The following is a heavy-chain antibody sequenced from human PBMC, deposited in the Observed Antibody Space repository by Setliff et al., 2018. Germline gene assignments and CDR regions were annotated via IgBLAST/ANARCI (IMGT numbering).Heavy chain of an antibody. J-gene: IGHJ4*02. CDR1: GYSISSDSY. Sequence: SETLSLTCAVSGYSISSDSYWGWIRQPPGKGLEWIGSIYHSGRNYYNPSLKSRVIISVDTSKNQFSLKLSSVAAADTAVYYCARHYYDSGGYYIDYWGQGTLVTVSS. V-gene: IGHV4-38-2*01. CDR3: ARHYYDSGGYYIDY. D-gene: IGHD3-22*01. CDR2: IYHSGRN.